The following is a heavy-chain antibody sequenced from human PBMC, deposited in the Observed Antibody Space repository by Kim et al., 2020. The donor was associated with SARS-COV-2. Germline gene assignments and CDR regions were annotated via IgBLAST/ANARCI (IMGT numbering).Heavy chain of an antibody. D-gene: IGHD3-3*01. Sequence: SETLSLTCAVYGGSFSGYHWTWIRQSPGKGLEWIGHINHSGATNYNPSLKRRVAISVDTSKNQFSLKVKSVTAADTAVYFCARGRAGVVPSPIRGVGPYYDYYALDVWGQGTTVSVSS. V-gene: IGHV4-34*01. CDR3: ARGRAGVVPSPIRGVGPYYDYYALDV. CDR2: INHSGAT. J-gene: IGHJ6*02. CDR1: GGSFSGYH.